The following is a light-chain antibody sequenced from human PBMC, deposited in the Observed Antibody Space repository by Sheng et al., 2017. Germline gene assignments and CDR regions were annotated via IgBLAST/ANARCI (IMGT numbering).Light chain of an antibody. J-gene: IGLJ2*01. Sequence: SYDLTQPPSVSVSPGQTASITCSGDKLGDKYACWYQQKPGQSPVLVIYQDTKRPSGIPERFSGSNSGNTATLTISGTQAMDEADYYCQAWDRSNVVFGGGTKLTVL. CDR1: KLGDKY. CDR3: QAWDRSNVV. V-gene: IGLV3-1*01. CDR2: QDT.